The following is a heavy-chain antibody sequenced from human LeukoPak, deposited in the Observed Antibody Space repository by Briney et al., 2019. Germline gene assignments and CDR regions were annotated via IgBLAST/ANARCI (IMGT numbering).Heavy chain of an antibody. V-gene: IGHV4-34*01. D-gene: IGHD2-2*01. Sequence: SETLSLTCAVYGGSFSGYYWSWIRQPPGKGLEWIGEINHSGSTNYNPSLKSRVTISVDTSKNQFSLELSSVTAADTAVYYCASAVSSWFDPWGQGTLVTVSS. CDR3: ASAVSSWFDP. CDR2: INHSGST. CDR1: GGSFSGYY. J-gene: IGHJ5*02.